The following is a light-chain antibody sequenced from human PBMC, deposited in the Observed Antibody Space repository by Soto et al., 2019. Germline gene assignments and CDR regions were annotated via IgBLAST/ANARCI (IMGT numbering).Light chain of an antibody. CDR3: QQYGSSPRT. J-gene: IGKJ1*01. CDR2: GAS. CDR1: QSVSSSY. Sequence: EIVLTQSPGTLSLSPGERATLSCRASQSVSSSYLAWYQQKPGQAPRPLIYGASSRATGIPDRFSGSGSGTDFTLNISRLAPEDFAVYYCQQYGSSPRTFGQGTKVEIK. V-gene: IGKV3-20*01.